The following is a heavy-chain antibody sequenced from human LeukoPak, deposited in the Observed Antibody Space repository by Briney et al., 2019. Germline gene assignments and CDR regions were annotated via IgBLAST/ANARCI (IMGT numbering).Heavy chain of an antibody. J-gene: IGHJ4*02. Sequence: SETLSLTCTVSGGSISSSSYYWGWIRQPPGEGLEWIGSIYYSGSTYYNPSLKSRVTISVDTSKNQFSLKLSSVTAADTAVYYCARGYYYGYYFDYWGQGTLVTVSS. CDR2: IYYSGST. CDR3: ARGYYYGYYFDY. D-gene: IGHD3-10*01. V-gene: IGHV4-39*07. CDR1: GGSISSSSYY.